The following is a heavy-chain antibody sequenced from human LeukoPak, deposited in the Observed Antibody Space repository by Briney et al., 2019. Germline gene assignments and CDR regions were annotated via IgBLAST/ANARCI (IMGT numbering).Heavy chain of an antibody. CDR3: ARGTLTAPRSAFDI. J-gene: IGHJ3*02. D-gene: IGHD1-14*01. Sequence: ASVKVSCKASGYTFTGYYMHWVRQAPGQGLEWMGIINPSGGTHYAQNFQGWVTMTRDTSISTAYMELSRLRSDDTAVYYCARGTLTAPRSAFDIWGQGTMVTVSS. V-gene: IGHV1-2*04. CDR1: GYTFTGYY. CDR2: INPSGGT.